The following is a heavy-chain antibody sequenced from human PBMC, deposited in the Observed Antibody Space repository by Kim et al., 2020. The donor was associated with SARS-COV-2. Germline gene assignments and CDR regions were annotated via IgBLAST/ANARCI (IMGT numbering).Heavy chain of an antibody. D-gene: IGHD6-19*01. Sequence: GGSLRLSCAASGFTFSSSAMHWVRQPPGKGLECVAVIWYDGSNENYADSVKGRFTISRDNSKNTLYLQMNSLRAEDTAVYYCARSGYSSAWYIDYWGQGTLVTVSS. J-gene: IGHJ4*02. CDR2: IWYDGSNE. CDR1: GFTFSSSA. CDR3: ARSGYSSAWYIDY. V-gene: IGHV3-33*01.